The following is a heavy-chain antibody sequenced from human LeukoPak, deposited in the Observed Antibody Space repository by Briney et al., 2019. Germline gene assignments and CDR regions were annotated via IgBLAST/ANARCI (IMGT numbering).Heavy chain of an antibody. CDR3: ARGTSYNYYMDV. CDR1: GGSISSYF. V-gene: IGHV4-4*07. J-gene: IGHJ6*03. Sequence: PSETLSLTCTVSGGSISSYFWTWIRQPAGKGLEWIGRIYISGRTNYNPSLKSRVTMSADTSKNQFSLRLSSVTAADTAVYYCARGTSYNYYMDVWGKGTTVTVSS. CDR2: IYISGRT.